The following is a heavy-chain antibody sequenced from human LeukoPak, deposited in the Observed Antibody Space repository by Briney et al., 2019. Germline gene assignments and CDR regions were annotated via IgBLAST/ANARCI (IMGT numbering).Heavy chain of an antibody. CDR1: GGSIDSTSYY. D-gene: IGHD3-3*01. J-gene: IGHJ5*02. CDR3: ARLYYDFWSAPFDP. CDR2: IYTSGST. Sequence: SETLSLTCSVSGGSIDSTSYYWSWIRQPAGKGLEWIGRIYTSGSTNYNPSLKSRVTMSVDTSKNQFSLKLSSVTAADTAVYYCARLYYDFWSAPFDPWGQGTLVTVSS. V-gene: IGHV4-61*02.